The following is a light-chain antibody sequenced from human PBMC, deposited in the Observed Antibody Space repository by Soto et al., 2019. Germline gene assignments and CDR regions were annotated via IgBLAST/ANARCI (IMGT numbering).Light chain of an antibody. CDR2: RNN. CDR1: RSNIGSNY. V-gene: IGLV1-47*01. CDR3: AAWDDSLRGQV. J-gene: IGLJ1*01. Sequence: QSVLTQPPSASGTPGQRVTIYCSGSRSNIGSNYVYWYQQLPGMAPKLLIYRNNQRPSGVPDRFSDSKSGTSASLAISGLRSEDEADYYCAAWDDSLRGQVFGTGTKVTVL.